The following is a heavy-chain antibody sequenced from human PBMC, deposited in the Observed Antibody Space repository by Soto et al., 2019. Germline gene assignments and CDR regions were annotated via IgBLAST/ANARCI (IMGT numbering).Heavy chain of an antibody. CDR1: GYSFTSYW. J-gene: IGHJ6*02. D-gene: IGHD2-2*01. V-gene: IGHV5-51*01. Sequence: GESLKISCKGSGYSFTSYWIGWVRQMPGKGLEWMGIIYPGDSDTRYSPSFQGQVTISADKSISTAYLQWSSLKASDTAMYYCAGHLCSGEYYYGMDVWGQGTTVTVSS. CDR3: AGHLCSGEYYYGMDV. CDR2: IYPGDSDT.